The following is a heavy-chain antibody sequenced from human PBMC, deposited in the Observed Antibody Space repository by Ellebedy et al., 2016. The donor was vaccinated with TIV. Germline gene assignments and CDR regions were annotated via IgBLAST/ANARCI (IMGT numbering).Heavy chain of an antibody. V-gene: IGHV1-46*01. Sequence: AASVKVSCKASGYNFIDYYIHWVRQAPGQGLEWIGIIYPSGDTTRSAQRFQGRLTMTRDTSTSTVYMELSSLVSEDTAVYYCARDLEVSGSYQYYGLDVWGQGTTVTVSS. CDR2: IYPSGDTT. J-gene: IGHJ6*02. D-gene: IGHD3-16*02. CDR3: ARDLEVSGSYQYYGLDV. CDR1: GYNFIDYY.